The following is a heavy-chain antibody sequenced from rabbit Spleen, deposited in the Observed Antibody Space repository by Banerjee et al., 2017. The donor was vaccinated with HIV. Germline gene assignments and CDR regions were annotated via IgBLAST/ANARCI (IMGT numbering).Heavy chain of an antibody. CDR1: GFSFSSSHY. CDR2: IYTGSSGIY. V-gene: IGHV1S40*01. Sequence: QSLVESGGDLVKPGASLTLTCTDSGFSFSSSHYMCWVRQAPGKGLEWIGCIYTGSSGIYYYACWAKGRLTISKTSSTTVTLQMTSLTAEDTATYYCARDTIYAGCAGLGCATLHYFDLWGPGTLVSVS. CDR3: ARDTIYAGCAGLGCATLHYFDL. J-gene: IGHJ4*01. D-gene: IGHD4-2*01.